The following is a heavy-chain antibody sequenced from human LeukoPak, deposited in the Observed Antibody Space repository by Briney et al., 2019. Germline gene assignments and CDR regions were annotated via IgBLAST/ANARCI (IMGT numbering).Heavy chain of an antibody. D-gene: IGHD3-22*01. V-gene: IGHV3-23*01. CDR1: GFTFSSYA. Sequence: GGSLRLSCAASGFTFSSYAMSWVRQAPGKGLEWVSAISGSGGSTYYADSVKGRFTISRDNCKNTLYLQMNSLRAEDTAVYYCAKDLYYDSSGYYSRLLDYWGQGTLVTVSS. CDR2: ISGSGGST. CDR3: AKDLYYDSSGYYSRLLDY. J-gene: IGHJ4*02.